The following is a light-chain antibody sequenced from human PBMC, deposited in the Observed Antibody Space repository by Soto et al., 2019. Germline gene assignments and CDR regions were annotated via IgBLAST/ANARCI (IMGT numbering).Light chain of an antibody. CDR1: QTISSW. CDR2: KAS. J-gene: IGKJ1*01. CDR3: QHYTSYSEA. Sequence: DIQMTQSPSTLSGSVGDRVTITCRASQTISSWLAWYQQKPGKAPKLLIYKASTLNSGVPSRFSGSGSGTEFTLTISILQPDDFATYYCQHYTSYSEAFGQGTKVELK. V-gene: IGKV1-5*03.